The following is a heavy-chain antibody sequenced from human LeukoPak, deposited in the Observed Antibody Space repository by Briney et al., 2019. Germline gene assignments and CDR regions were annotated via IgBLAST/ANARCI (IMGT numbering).Heavy chain of an antibody. CDR2: ISSSSSYI. V-gene: IGHV3-21*01. CDR1: GFTFSSYS. J-gene: IGHJ4*02. Sequence: PGGSLRLSCAASGFTFSSYSMNWVRQAPGKGLEWVSSISSSSSYIYYADSVKGRFTISRDNAKNSLYLQMNGLRAEDTAVYYCARDSKGATRPFDYWGQGTLVTVSS. CDR3: ARDSKGATRPFDY. D-gene: IGHD1-26*01.